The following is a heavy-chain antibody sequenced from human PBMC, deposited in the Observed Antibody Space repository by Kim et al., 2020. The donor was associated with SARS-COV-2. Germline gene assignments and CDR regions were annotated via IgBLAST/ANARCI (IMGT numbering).Heavy chain of an antibody. CDR1: GGSISSGGYY. D-gene: IGHD3-10*01. CDR2: IYYSGST. Sequence: SETLSLTCTVSGGSISSGGYYWSWIRQHPGKGLEWIGYIYYSGSTYYNPSLKSRVTISVDTSKNQFSLKLSSVTAADTAVYYCARDRGRYYGSGSYTRRRFHGIDVWGQGTTVTVSS. CDR3: ARDRGRYYGSGSYTRRRFHGIDV. V-gene: IGHV4-31*03. J-gene: IGHJ6*02.